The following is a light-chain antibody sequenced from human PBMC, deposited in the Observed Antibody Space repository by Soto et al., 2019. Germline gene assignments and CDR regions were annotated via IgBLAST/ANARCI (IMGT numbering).Light chain of an antibody. J-gene: IGKJ3*01. Sequence: EIVLTQSPGTLSLSPGERATLSCRASQSVSSNYLAWYQQRPGQAPRLLIFGASYRAAGIPDRCSGSGSGTDFILTVIRLEPEDFAVYYCQHYGSSPPEFTFGPGTKLDSK. CDR3: QHYGSSPPEFT. CDR1: QSVSSNY. V-gene: IGKV3-20*01. CDR2: GAS.